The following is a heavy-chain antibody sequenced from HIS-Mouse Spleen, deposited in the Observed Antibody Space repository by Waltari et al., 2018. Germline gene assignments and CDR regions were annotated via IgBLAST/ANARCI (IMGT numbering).Heavy chain of an antibody. J-gene: IGHJ2*01. CDR3: AREIPYSSSWYDWYFDL. CDR1: GGSISSSSYY. D-gene: IGHD6-13*01. V-gene: IGHV4-39*07. Sequence: QLQLQESGPGLVKPSETLSLTCTVSGGSISSSSYYWGWIRQPPGKGRGWIGSIYYSGSTYYNPSRKSRVTISVDTSKNQFSLKLSSVTAADTAVYYCAREIPYSSSWYDWYFDLWGRGTLVTVSS. CDR2: IYYSGST.